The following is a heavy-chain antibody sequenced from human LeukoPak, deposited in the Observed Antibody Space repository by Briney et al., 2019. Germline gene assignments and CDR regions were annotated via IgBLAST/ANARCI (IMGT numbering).Heavy chain of an antibody. CDR3: ARGPDTMIVVDPALDH. CDR2: IYTSGST. Sequence: SETLSLTCTVSGGSISSYYWSWIRQPAGKGLEWIGRIYTSGSTNYNPSLKSRVTISVDTSKNQFSLKLSSVTAADTAVYYCARGPDTMIVVDPALDHWGQGTLVTVSS. D-gene: IGHD3-22*01. CDR1: GGSISSYY. V-gene: IGHV4-4*07. J-gene: IGHJ4*02.